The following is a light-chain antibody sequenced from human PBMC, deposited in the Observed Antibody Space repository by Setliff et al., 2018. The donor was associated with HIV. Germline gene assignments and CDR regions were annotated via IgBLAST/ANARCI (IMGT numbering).Light chain of an antibody. Sequence: QSALTQPASVSGSTGQSITISCTGTSSDVGRYNLVSWYQQHPGKAPKLMIYEVIKRPSGVSNRFSGSKSGNTASLTVSGLQAEDEADYYCTSYTGSNNFGVFGTGTKVTVL. CDR1: SSDVGRYNL. J-gene: IGLJ1*01. CDR3: TSYTGSNNFGV. CDR2: EVI. V-gene: IGLV2-14*02.